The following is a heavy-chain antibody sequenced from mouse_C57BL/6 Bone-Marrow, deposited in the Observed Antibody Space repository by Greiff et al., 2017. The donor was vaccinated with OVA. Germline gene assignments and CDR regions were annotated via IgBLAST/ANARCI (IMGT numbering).Heavy chain of an antibody. Sequence: EVKLVESGGDLVKPGGSLKLSCAASGFTFSSYGMSWVRQTPDKRLEWVATISSGGSYTYYPDSVKGRFTISRDNAKNTLYLQMSSLKSEDTAMYYYARGIYYDYDGFAYWGQGTLVTVSA. CDR3: ARGIYYDYDGFAY. J-gene: IGHJ3*01. CDR2: ISSGGSYT. CDR1: GFTFSSYG. V-gene: IGHV5-6*01. D-gene: IGHD2-4*01.